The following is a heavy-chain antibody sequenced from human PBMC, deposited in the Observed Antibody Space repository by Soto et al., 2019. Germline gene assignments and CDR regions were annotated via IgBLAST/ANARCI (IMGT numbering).Heavy chain of an antibody. CDR2: ISGSGGST. CDR3: AKGVVVVAATRDYFDY. J-gene: IGHJ4*02. CDR1: GFTFSSYA. V-gene: IGHV3-23*01. D-gene: IGHD2-15*01. Sequence: GGSLRLSCAASGFTFSSYAMSWVRQAPGKGLEWVSAISGSGGSTYYADSVKGRFTISRDNSKNTLYLQMNSLRAEDTAVYYCAKGVVVVAATRDYFDYWGQGTLVTVSS.